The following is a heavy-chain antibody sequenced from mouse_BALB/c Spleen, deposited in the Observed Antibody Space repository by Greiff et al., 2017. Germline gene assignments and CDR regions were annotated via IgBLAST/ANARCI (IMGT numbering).Heavy chain of an antibody. J-gene: IGHJ2*01. CDR1: GYTFTSSC. D-gene: IGHD1-1*01. V-gene: IGHV1S81*02. CDR2: FNPSNGRT. CDR3: ARWMDDGNMDY. Sequence: QVQLQQPGAELVKPGASVKLSCTASGYTFTSSCMHWVMQRPGQGLEWIGRFNPSNGRTNYNAKFQGKATMTVDTSSSTAYLQLSSLTSEDTAVYYCARWMDDGNMDYWGQGTTLTVSS.